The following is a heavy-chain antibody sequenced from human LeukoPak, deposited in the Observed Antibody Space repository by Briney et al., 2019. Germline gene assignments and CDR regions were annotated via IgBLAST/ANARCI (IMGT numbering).Heavy chain of an antibody. CDR1: GFTFSSYG. CDR2: IWNDGNRK. J-gene: IGHJ4*02. V-gene: IGHV3-33*01. CDR3: ARDRSVNSDFAIDY. D-gene: IGHD4-11*01. Sequence: GGSLRLSCAVSGFTFSSYGMQWVRQAPGKGPGWVAVIWNDGNRKYHADSVRGRFTISKDNSKNMVYLQMNSLRVEDTALYYCARDRSVNSDFAIDYWGQGILVTVSS.